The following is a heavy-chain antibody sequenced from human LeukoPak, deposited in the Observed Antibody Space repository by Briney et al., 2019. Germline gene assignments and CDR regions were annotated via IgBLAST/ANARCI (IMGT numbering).Heavy chain of an antibody. J-gene: IGHJ4*02. CDR3: ARHSYTGTMATYYFDY. V-gene: IGHV4-39*01. CDR2: IYYSGSA. Sequence: PSETLSLTCTVSGGSISSSSYYWGWIRQPPGKGLAWMASIYYSGSAYYNPSLKSRLTISVDTSKNQFSLKLSSVTAADTAVYYCARHSYTGTMATYYFDYWGQGTLVTVSS. D-gene: IGHD1-7*01. CDR1: GGSISSSSYY.